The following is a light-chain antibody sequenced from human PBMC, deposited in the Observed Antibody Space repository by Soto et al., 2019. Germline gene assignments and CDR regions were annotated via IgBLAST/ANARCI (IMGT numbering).Light chain of an antibody. CDR1: QDIKNY. CDR3: QQCDDFGT. J-gene: IGKJ4*01. V-gene: IGKV1-33*01. Sequence: DIQMTQSPSSLSASVGDRVTITCQASQDIKNYLNWYQQKPGKAPKLLIYEASNLETGVPSRFSVSVLGRSFTFSISSLQTEDMATYYCQQCDDFGTFGGGTRIEIK. CDR2: EAS.